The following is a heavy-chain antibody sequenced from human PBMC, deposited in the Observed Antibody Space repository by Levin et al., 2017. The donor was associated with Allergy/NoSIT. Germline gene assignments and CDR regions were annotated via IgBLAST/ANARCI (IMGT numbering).Heavy chain of an antibody. D-gene: IGHD3-22*01. CDR3: AKGKHYYDSSGYYNY. J-gene: IGHJ4*02. CDR1: GFTFSSYA. CDR2: ISGSGGST. V-gene: IGHV3-23*01. Sequence: GESLKISCAASGFTFSSYAMSWVRQAPGKGLEWVSAISGSGGSTYYADSVKGRFTISRDNSKNTLYLQMNSLRAEDTAVYYCAKGKHYYDSSGYYNYWGQGTLVTVSS.